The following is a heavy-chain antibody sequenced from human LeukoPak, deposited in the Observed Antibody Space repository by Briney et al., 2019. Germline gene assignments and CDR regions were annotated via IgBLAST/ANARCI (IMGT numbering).Heavy chain of an antibody. Sequence: GGSLRLSCAASGFNFFDYSMSWVRQAPGKGLEWISSISAGSSSKNYADSLQGRLTISRDNGENSLYLHINSLRAEDTAVYYCARENIVGSTWGDIDYWGQGTLVTVSS. CDR2: ISAGSSSK. CDR1: GFNFFDYS. D-gene: IGHD1-26*01. V-gene: IGHV3-21*06. CDR3: ARENIVGSTWGDIDY. J-gene: IGHJ4*02.